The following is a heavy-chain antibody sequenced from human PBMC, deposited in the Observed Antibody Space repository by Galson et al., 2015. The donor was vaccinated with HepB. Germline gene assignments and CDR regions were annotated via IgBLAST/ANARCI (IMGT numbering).Heavy chain of an antibody. CDR1: GYTFTGYY. CDR2: INPNSGGT. CDR3: ARGQKASRVGVAGDYYYYMDV. D-gene: IGHD3-3*01. J-gene: IGHJ6*03. Sequence: SCAASGYTFTGYYMHWVRQAPGQGLEWMGWINPNSGGTNYAQKFQGRVTMTRDTSISTAYMELSRLRSDDTAVYYCARGQKASRVGVAGDYYYYMDVWGKGTTVTVSS. V-gene: IGHV1-2*02.